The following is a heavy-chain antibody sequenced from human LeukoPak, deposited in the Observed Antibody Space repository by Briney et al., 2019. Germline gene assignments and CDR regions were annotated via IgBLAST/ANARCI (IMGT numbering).Heavy chain of an antibody. CDR2: ISSSGRTI. J-gene: IGHJ4*02. Sequence: GGSLRLSCAASGVTFSSYEMNWVRPAPGQPLEWVSYISSSGRTIYYADSVKGRFNISRDNAKNSLYLQMKSLRVEDTAVYYCAREKPELDYWGQGTLVTVSS. V-gene: IGHV3-48*03. CDR3: AREKPELDY. CDR1: GVTFSSYE.